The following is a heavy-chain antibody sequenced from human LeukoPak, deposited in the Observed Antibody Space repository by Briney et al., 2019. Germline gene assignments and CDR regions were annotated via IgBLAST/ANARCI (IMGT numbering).Heavy chain of an antibody. Sequence: SETLSLTCTVSGGSISSYYWSWIRQPPRKGLEWIGYIYYSGSTNYNPSLKSRVTISVDTSKNQFSLKLSSVTAAVTAVYYCARGANSISTDYWGQGTLVTVSS. CDR3: ARGANSISTDY. V-gene: IGHV4-59*01. D-gene: IGHD1-14*01. CDR1: GGSISSYY. J-gene: IGHJ4*02. CDR2: IYYSGST.